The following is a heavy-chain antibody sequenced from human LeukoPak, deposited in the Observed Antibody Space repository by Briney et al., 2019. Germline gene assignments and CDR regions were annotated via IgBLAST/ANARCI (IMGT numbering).Heavy chain of an antibody. Sequence: SETLSLTCTVSGGSITSYYWSWIRQPPGKGLEWIGYIYYSGSTNYNPSLKSRVTISVDTSKNQFSLKLNSVTVADTAVYYCARRGSSGHYMDVWGKGTTVTVSS. CDR1: GGSITSYY. J-gene: IGHJ6*03. CDR3: ARRGSSGHYMDV. CDR2: IYYSGST. V-gene: IGHV4-59*08. D-gene: IGHD6-19*01.